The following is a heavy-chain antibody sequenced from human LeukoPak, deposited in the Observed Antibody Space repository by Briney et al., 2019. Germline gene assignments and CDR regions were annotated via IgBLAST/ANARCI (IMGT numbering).Heavy chain of an antibody. Sequence: SETLSLTCTVSGGSISSGSYYWSWIRQPARKGLEWIGRIYTSGSTNYNPSLKSRVTISVDTSKKQFSLKLSSVTAADTAFYYCARYIVSYPHDAFDIWGQGTMVTVSS. J-gene: IGHJ3*02. CDR2: IYTSGST. CDR1: GGSISSGSYY. CDR3: ARYIVSYPHDAFDI. D-gene: IGHD1-26*01. V-gene: IGHV4-61*02.